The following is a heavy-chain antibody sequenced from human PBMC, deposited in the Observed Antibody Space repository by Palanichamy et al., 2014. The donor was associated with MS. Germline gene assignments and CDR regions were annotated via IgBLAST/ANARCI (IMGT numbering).Heavy chain of an antibody. CDR1: RGTFSNYT. CDR2: IIPIFRTA. CDR3: ARGLLVAGTFAHFDS. V-gene: IGHV1-69*06. Sequence: QVQLVQSGAEVKKPGSSVKVSCKASRGTFSNYTVTWVRQAPGQGLEWMGGIIPIFRTAFYAQHLQGRLTITTDRSTSTVYLDLPSLRSEDTAMYYCARGLLVAGTFAHFDSWGQGTLVTVSS. J-gene: IGHJ4*02. D-gene: IGHD6-19*01.